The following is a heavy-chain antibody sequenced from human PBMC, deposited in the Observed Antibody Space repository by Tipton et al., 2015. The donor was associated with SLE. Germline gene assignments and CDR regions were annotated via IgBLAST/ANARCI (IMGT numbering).Heavy chain of an antibody. J-gene: IGHJ1*01. Sequence: SLRLSCAASGFTLSSYAMHWVRQAPGKGLEWVAVISYDGSNKYYADSVKGRFTISRDNSKNTLYLQMNSLRAEDTAVHYCARSDCSGGSCYSLAEYFQHWGQGTLVTVSS. D-gene: IGHD2-15*01. V-gene: IGHV3-30-3*01. CDR1: GFTLSSYA. CDR2: ISYDGSNK. CDR3: ARSDCSGGSCYSLAEYFQH.